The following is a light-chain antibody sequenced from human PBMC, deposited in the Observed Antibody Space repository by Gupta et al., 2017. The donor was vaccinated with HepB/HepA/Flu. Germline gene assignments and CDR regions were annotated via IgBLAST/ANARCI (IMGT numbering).Light chain of an antibody. CDR3: VLDMGSGIWV. CDR1: SGSVSTSYY. J-gene: IGLJ3*02. Sequence: QTVVTQEPSFSVSPGGTVTLTCGLSSGSVSTSYYPSWYQQTPGQAPRTLIYSTNTRSAGVPDRFSGSILGNKAALTITGAEAEAESDYYCVLDMGSGIWVFGGGTKLTGL. CDR2: STN. V-gene: IGLV8-61*01.